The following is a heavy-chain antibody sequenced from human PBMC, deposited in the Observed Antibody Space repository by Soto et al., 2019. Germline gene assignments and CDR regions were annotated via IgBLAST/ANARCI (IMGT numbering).Heavy chain of an antibody. CDR3: ARVPVWSGYYGYYGMDV. CDR2: IIPIFGTA. Sequence: SVKVSCKTSGYTFSNYCITWARQAPGQGLEWMGGIIPIFGTANYAQKFQGRVTITADKSTSTAYMELSSLRSEDTAVYYCARVPVWSGYYGYYGMDVWGQGTTVTVSS. D-gene: IGHD3-3*01. J-gene: IGHJ6*02. CDR1: GYTFSNYC. V-gene: IGHV1-69*06.